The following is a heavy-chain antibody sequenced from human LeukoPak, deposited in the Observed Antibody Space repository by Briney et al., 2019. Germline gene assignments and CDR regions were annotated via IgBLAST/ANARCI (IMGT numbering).Heavy chain of an antibody. D-gene: IGHD2-2*01. CDR1: GFTFSTYT. Sequence: PGGSLRLSCAASGFTFSTYTMSWVRQAPGKGLEWVSSIGSSLTYIYYADSVKGRFTISRDNAKNSLFLQMNSLRADDTAVYYCARDGRYCSSPSCYFDYWGQGTLATVSS. J-gene: IGHJ4*02. CDR3: ARDGRYCSSPSCYFDY. CDR2: IGSSLTYI. V-gene: IGHV3-21*01.